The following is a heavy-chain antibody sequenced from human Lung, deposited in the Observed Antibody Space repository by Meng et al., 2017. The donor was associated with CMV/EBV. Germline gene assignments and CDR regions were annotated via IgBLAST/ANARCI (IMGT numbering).Heavy chain of an antibody. V-gene: IGHV4-31*03. CDR2: IYYSGST. Sequence: QVQLQESGPCLVKPYHTLSFTCTVSGGSISSGGYYWSWIRQHLGKCLGWIGYIYYSGSTYHNPSLKSRVTISVDTSKNQFSLKLSSVTAADTAVYYCARVGAYCGGDCYHPRWGQGTLVTVSS. J-gene: IGHJ4*02. CDR3: ARVGAYCGGDCYHPR. D-gene: IGHD2-21*02. CDR1: GGSISSGGYY.